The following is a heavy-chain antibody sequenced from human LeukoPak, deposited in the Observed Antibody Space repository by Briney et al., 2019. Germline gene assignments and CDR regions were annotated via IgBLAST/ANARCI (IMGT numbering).Heavy chain of an antibody. Sequence: GGSLRLSCAASGFTFDDYAMHWVRQAPGKGLEWVSLISWDGGSTYYADSVKGRFTISRDNSKNSLYLQMNSLRAEDTALYYCAKAGDPTHYYYMDVWGKGTTVTVSS. CDR1: GFTFDDYA. J-gene: IGHJ6*03. CDR2: ISWDGGST. CDR3: AKAGDPTHYYYMDV. V-gene: IGHV3-43D*04. D-gene: IGHD3-10*01.